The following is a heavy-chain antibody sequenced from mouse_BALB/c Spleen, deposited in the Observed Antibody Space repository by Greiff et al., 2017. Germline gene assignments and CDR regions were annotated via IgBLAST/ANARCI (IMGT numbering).Heavy chain of an antibody. CDR1: GFTFSSYA. CDR2: ISSGGSYT. V-gene: IGHV5-9-4*01. D-gene: IGHD1-1*01. Sequence: EVMLVESGGGLVKPGGSLKLSCAASGFTFSSYAMSWVRQSPEKRLEWVAEISSGGSYTYYPDTVTGRFTISRDNAKNTLYLEMSSLRSEDTAMYYCARDRVVGGCFDYWGQGTTLTVSS. CDR3: ARDRVVGGCFDY. J-gene: IGHJ2*01.